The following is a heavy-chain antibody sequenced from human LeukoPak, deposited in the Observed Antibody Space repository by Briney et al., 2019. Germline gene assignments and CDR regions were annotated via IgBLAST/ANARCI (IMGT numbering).Heavy chain of an antibody. J-gene: IGHJ5*02. V-gene: IGHV3-74*01. CDR3: ARGQIGYCSGGSCPTRGNWFDP. CDR2: INSDGSST. D-gene: IGHD2-15*01. CDR1: GFTFSSYE. Sequence: GGSLRLSCAASGFTFSSYEMNWVRQAPGKGLVWVSRINSDGSSTSYADSVKGRFTISRDNAKNTLYLQMNSLRAEDTAVYYCARGQIGYCSGGSCPTRGNWFDPWGQGTLVTVSS.